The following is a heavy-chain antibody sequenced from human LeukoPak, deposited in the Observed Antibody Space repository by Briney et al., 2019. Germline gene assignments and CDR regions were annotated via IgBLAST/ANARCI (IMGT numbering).Heavy chain of an antibody. D-gene: IGHD3-10*01. V-gene: IGHV4-30-4*01. CDR1: GGSISSGDYS. J-gene: IGHJ3*02. Sequence: SETLSLNCTVSGGSISSGDYSWSWIRQPPGRGLEWIGYIYYSGSTYYNPSLKGRVTISVDRSKNQFSLKLSSVAAADTAVYYCAGYGSGSYPQDAFDIWGQGTMVTVSS. CDR2: IYYSGST. CDR3: AGYGSGSYPQDAFDI.